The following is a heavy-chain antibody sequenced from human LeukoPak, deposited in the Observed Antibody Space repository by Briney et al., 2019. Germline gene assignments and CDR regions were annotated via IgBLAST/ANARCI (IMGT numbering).Heavy chain of an antibody. Sequence: ASVTVSCKVSGYTLTELSMHWVRQAPGKGLEWMGGFDPEDGETIYAQKFQGRVTMTEDTSTDTAYMELSSLRSEDTAVYYCATLRRELLRSSVCYFDYWGQGTLVTVSS. CDR2: FDPEDGET. CDR3: ATLRRELLRSSVCYFDY. V-gene: IGHV1-24*01. D-gene: IGHD1-26*01. J-gene: IGHJ4*02. CDR1: GYTLTELS.